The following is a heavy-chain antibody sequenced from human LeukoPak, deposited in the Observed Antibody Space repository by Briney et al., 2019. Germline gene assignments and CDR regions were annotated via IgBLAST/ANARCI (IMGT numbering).Heavy chain of an antibody. CDR1: GFTFSSYA. Sequence: GGSLRLSCAASGFTFSSYAMSWVRQAPGKGLEWVSAISGSGGSTFYADSVKGRFTISRDNSKNTLYLQMNSLRAEDTAVYYCAKAEALVRAGFDYWGQGTLVTVTS. CDR3: AKAEALVRAGFDY. CDR2: ISGSGGST. J-gene: IGHJ4*02. D-gene: IGHD6-19*01. V-gene: IGHV3-23*01.